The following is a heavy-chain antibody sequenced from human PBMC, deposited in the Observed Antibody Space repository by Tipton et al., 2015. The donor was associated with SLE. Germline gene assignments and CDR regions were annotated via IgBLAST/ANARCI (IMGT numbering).Heavy chain of an antibody. V-gene: IGHV4-39*07. CDR2: IYYSGST. CDR1: GGSISSYY. J-gene: IGHJ5*02. Sequence: TLSLTCTVSGGSISSYYWGWIRQPPGKGLEWIGSIYYSGSTYYNPSLKSRVTISVDTSKNQFSLKLSSVTAADTAVYYCARVSSGGYNWFDPWGQGTLVTVSS. D-gene: IGHD3-22*01. CDR3: ARVSSGGYNWFDP.